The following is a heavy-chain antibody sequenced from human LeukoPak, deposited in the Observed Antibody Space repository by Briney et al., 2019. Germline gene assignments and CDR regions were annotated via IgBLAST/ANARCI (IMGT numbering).Heavy chain of an antibody. D-gene: IGHD6-19*01. CDR1: GFTFSSYW. Sequence: GGSLRLSRAASGFTFSSYWMSWVRQAPGKGLEWVANIKQDGSEKYYVDSVKGRFTISRDNAKNSLYLQMNSLRAEGTAVYYCARDFTAVAGTVDYWGQGTLVTVSS. J-gene: IGHJ4*02. CDR3: ARDFTAVAGTVDY. V-gene: IGHV3-7*01. CDR2: IKQDGSEK.